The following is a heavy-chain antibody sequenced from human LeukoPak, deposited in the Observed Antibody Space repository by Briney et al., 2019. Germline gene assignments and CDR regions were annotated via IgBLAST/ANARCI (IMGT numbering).Heavy chain of an antibody. CDR3: AREIYSGSYPAFDI. Sequence: PGGSLGLSCAVSGFTFSSYWMHWVRQAPGKGLVWVSRIDRDGSRINYADSVKGRFTISRDNGKNTLFLQMNSLRAEDTAVYYCAREIYSGSYPAFDIWGQGTMVTVSS. D-gene: IGHD1-26*01. V-gene: IGHV3-74*01. CDR2: IDRDGSRI. J-gene: IGHJ3*02. CDR1: GFTFSSYW.